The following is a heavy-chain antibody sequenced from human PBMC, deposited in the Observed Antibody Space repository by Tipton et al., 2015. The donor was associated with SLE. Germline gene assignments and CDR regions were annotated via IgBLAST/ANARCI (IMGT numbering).Heavy chain of an antibody. CDR2: IYWNDDK. CDR3: AHAYGRGDFWSGYYSYYFDY. CDR1: GFSLSTSGVG. V-gene: IGHV2-5*01. Sequence: LVRPTQTLTLTCTFSGFSLSTSGVGVGWIRQPPGKALEWLALIYWNDDKRYSPSLKSRPTITKATSKNQVVLTMTNMDPVDTATYYCAHAYGRGDFWSGYYSYYFDYWGQGTLVTVSS. J-gene: IGHJ4*02. D-gene: IGHD3-3*01.